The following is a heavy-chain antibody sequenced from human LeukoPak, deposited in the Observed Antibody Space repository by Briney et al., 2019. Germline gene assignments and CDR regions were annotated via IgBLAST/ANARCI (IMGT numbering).Heavy chain of an antibody. CDR3: AKDFSPGPGFFFDY. V-gene: IGHV3-23*01. CDR1: GFTFSSYA. D-gene: IGHD3-10*01. CDR2: ISGSGGST. Sequence: PGGSLRLSCAASGFTFSSYAMSWVRQAPGKGLEWVSAISGSGGSTYYADSVKGRFTISRDNSKNTLYLQMNSLRAEDTAVYYWAKDFSPGPGFFFDYWGQGTLVPVSS. J-gene: IGHJ4*02.